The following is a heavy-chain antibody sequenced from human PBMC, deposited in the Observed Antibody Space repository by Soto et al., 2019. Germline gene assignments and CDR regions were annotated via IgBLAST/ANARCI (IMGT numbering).Heavy chain of an antibody. CDR3: AKDLSPFYDYVWGTVGY. CDR1: GFTFSSYG. D-gene: IGHD3-16*01. V-gene: IGHV3-30*18. Sequence: QVQLVESGGGVVQPGRSLRLSCAASGFTFSSYGMHWVRQAPGKGLEWVAVISYDGSNKYYADSVKGRFTISRDNSKNTLYLQMNSLRAEDTAVYYCAKDLSPFYDYVWGTVGYWGQGTLVTVSS. CDR2: ISYDGSNK. J-gene: IGHJ4*02.